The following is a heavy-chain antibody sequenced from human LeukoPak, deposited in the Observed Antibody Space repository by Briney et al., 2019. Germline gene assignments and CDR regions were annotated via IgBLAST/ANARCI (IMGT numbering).Heavy chain of an antibody. CDR1: GFTFSIYE. Sequence: PGGSLRLSCAASGFTFSIYEMNWVRQAPGKGLEWVSVIYSDGSTYYADSVKGRFTISRDNSKNTLYLQMNSLRAEDTAVYYCAREFRGFDPWGQGTLVTVSS. J-gene: IGHJ5*02. CDR2: IYSDGST. CDR3: AREFRGFDP. V-gene: IGHV3-66*01. D-gene: IGHD3-10*01.